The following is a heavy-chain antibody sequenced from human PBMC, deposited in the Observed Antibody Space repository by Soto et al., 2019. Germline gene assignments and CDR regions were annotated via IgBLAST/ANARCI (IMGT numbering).Heavy chain of an antibody. CDR1: GGSISSGGYY. CDR2: IYYSGST. CDR3: ARVPVREDFCPLWYFHL. D-gene: IGHD3-3*01. J-gene: IGHJ2*01. Sequence: SETLSLTCTVSGGSISSGGYYWSWIRQHPGKGLEWIGYIYYSGSTYYNPSLKSRVTISVDTSKNQFSLKLSSVTAADTAVYYCARVPVREDFCPLWYFHLWGRGTLVTASS. V-gene: IGHV4-31*03.